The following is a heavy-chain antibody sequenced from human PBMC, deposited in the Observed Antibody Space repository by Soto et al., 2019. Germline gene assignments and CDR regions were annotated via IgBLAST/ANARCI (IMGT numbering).Heavy chain of an antibody. D-gene: IGHD1-1*01. Sequence: QVQLVESGGGVVQPGRSLRLSCAASGFTFSNYAMHWVRHAPGEGLDWVAVISSDGSIKYYADSVKGRFTVSRDDSKTTLYLQMNSLRPEDTAVYYCEREDWTVSPLFDYWGQGTRVTVSS. V-gene: IGHV3-30-3*01. CDR2: ISSDGSIK. CDR3: EREDWTVSPLFDY. CDR1: GFTFSNYA. J-gene: IGHJ4*02.